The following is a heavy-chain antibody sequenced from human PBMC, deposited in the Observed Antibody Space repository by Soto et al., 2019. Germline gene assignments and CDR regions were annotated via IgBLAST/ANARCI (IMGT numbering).Heavy chain of an antibody. Sequence: ASVKVSCKASGYTLTSYYMHWVRQAPGQGLEWMGIINPSGGSTSYAQKFQGRVTMTRDTSTSTVYMELSSLRSEDTAVYYCAREYYDFWSGPTWYEYYYYGIDVRGQGTTVTVS. D-gene: IGHD3-3*01. V-gene: IGHV1-46*01. J-gene: IGHJ6*02. CDR3: AREYYDFWSGPTWYEYYYYGIDV. CDR2: INPSGGST. CDR1: GYTLTSYY.